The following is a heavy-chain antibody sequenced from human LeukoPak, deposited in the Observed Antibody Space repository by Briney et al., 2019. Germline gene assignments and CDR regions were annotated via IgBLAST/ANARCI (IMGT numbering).Heavy chain of an antibody. CDR2: VNPNSGNT. Sequence: ASVKVSCKASGYTFTSYDINWVRQATGQGLEWMGWVNPNSGNTGYAQKFQGRVTMTRNTSISTAYMELSSLRSEDTAVYYCARPHYQTYYDFWSGYLGNGNWFDPWGQGTLVTVSS. CDR1: GYTFTSYD. D-gene: IGHD3-3*01. CDR3: ARPHYQTYYDFWSGYLGNGNWFDP. V-gene: IGHV1-8*01. J-gene: IGHJ5*02.